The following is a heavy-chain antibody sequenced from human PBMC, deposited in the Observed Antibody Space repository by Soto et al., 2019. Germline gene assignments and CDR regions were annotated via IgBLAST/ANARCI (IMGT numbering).Heavy chain of an antibody. V-gene: IGHV1-69*01. Sequence: QVQLVQSGAEVKKPGSSVKVSCKASGGIFSTYAISWLRQAPGQGLEWMGGIIPLFGTPNYAQRFHGRVTITADEATSTAYMELSRLRSEDTAVDYCARDRDYYGSGNYYNRIDFWGQGTLVTVSS. CDR2: IIPLFGTP. CDR3: ARDRDYYGSGNYYNRIDF. J-gene: IGHJ4*02. D-gene: IGHD3-10*01. CDR1: GGIFSTYA.